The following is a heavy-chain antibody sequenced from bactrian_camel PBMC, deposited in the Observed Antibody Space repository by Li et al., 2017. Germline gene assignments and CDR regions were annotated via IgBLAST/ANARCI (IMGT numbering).Heavy chain of an antibody. Sequence: HVQLVESGGGLVQPGESLRLSCVASGITFSRHDMSWVRQAPGKEVEWVAGITSLPSLFRAASYADSVKGRFTISRDNAKNTLFLQMSSLKTEDTAVYYCATSTVGSWYVGLNYWGQGTQVTVS. V-gene: IGHV3S6*01. CDR3: ATSTVGSWYVGLNY. CDR2: ITSLPSLFRAA. D-gene: IGHD6*01. J-gene: IGHJ4*01. CDR1: GITFSRHD.